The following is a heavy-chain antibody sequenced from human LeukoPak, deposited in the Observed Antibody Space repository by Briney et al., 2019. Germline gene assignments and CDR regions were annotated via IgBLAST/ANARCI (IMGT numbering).Heavy chain of an antibody. J-gene: IGHJ3*02. CDR2: INHSGST. CDR1: GGSISSGGYY. D-gene: IGHD6-13*01. Sequence: PSETLSLTCTVSGGSISSGGYYWSWIRQPPGKGLEWIGEINHSGSTNYNPSLKSRVTISVDTSKNQFSLKLSSVTAADTAVYYCARDGTAAGLDDAFDIWGQGTMVTVSS. V-gene: IGHV4-39*07. CDR3: ARDGTAAGLDDAFDI.